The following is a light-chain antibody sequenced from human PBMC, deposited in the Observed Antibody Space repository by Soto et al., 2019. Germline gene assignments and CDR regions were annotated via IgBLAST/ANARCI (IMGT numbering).Light chain of an antibody. V-gene: IGLV2-18*02. CDR2: DVN. CDR3: SSYTISSTYV. J-gene: IGLJ1*01. CDR1: SSDVGSYNR. Sequence: QSVLPQPSSVSGSPGQSIAIFCAGTSSDVGSYNRVSWYQQPPGTAPKLMIYDVNNRPSGVPDRFSGSKSGNTASLTISGLQAEDEADYYCSSYTISSTYVFGTGTKVTVL.